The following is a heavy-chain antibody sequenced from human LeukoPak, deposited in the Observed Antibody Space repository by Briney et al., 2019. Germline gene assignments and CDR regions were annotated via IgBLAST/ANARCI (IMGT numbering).Heavy chain of an antibody. J-gene: IGHJ3*02. CDR2: LNSDGSST. CDR1: GFXFSTYW. CDR3: ARDISDAFDI. Sequence: PGGSLRLSCAASGFXFSTYWMHWVRQAPGKGLVWVSCLNSDGSSTSYADSVKGRFTISRDNAKNTLYLQMNSLRAEDTAVYYCARDISDAFDIWGQGTIVTVSS. D-gene: IGHD3-9*01. V-gene: IGHV3-74*01.